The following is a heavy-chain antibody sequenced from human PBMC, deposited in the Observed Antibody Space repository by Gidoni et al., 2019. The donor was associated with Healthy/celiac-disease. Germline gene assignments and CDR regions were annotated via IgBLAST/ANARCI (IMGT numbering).Heavy chain of an antibody. J-gene: IGHJ3*02. Sequence: QVQLVESGGGVVQPGRSLRLYCAASGFTFSSYGMHWVRQAPGKGLEWVAVISYDGSNKYYADSVKGRFTISRDNSKNTLYLQMNSLRAEDTAVYYCARGGGGAFDIWGQGTMVTVSS. V-gene: IGHV3-30*03. D-gene: IGHD2-15*01. CDR1: GFTFSSYG. CDR3: ARGGGGAFDI. CDR2: ISYDGSNK.